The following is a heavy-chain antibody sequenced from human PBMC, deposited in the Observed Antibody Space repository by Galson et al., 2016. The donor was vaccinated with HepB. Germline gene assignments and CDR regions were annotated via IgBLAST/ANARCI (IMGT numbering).Heavy chain of an antibody. D-gene: IGHD2-2*01. CDR1: GFTFNNYA. V-gene: IGHV3-30*18. CDR2: ISYDGTNK. Sequence: SLRLSCAASGFTFNNYATHWVRQAPGKGLEWVAVISYDGTNKYYADSLKGRFTISRDNSKNTLYLQMNSLRAEDTAVYYCAKDAILACGTGCYADYWGQGTLVTVSS. J-gene: IGHJ4*02. CDR3: AKDAILACGTGCYADY.